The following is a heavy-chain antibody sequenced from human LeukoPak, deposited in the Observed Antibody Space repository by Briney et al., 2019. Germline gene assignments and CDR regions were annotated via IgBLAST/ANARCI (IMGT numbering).Heavy chain of an antibody. CDR2: IFSGGST. CDR3: AKGTGPYYYHGMDV. V-gene: IGHV3-53*05. CDR1: GFAVSSNY. J-gene: IGHJ6*02. Sequence: GGSLTLSCAASGFAVSSNYMNWVRQAPGKGLEWVSVIFSGGSTYYADSLKGRFTVSRDNNKNSLYLQMNSLRTEDTALYYCAKGTGPYYYHGMDVWGQGTTVTVSS.